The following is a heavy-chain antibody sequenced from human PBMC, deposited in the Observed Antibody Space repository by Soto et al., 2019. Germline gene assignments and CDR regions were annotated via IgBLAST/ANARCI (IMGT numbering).Heavy chain of an antibody. Sequence: QVQLVQSGAEVKKPGSSVKVSCKASGGTFSNYTISWVRQAPGQGLEWMGRIIPILGIANYAQKFQGRVTITADKSTSTAYMELSSLRSEDTAVYYCARSFRYCSGGSCYPDNWFDPWGQGTLVTVSS. CDR3: ARSFRYCSGGSCYPDNWFDP. CDR1: GGTFSNYT. CDR2: IIPILGIA. J-gene: IGHJ5*02. V-gene: IGHV1-69*02. D-gene: IGHD2-15*01.